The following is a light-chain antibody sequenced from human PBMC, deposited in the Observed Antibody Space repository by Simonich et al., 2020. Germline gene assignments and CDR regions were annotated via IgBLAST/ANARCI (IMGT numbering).Light chain of an antibody. CDR3: QQYDNLPPYT. Sequence: DIQMTQSPFSLSASVGDRVTITCQASKAISNYLNWYQQKPGKYPKLLIYVASNLETGVPSRFSGSGSGTDFTFPIRRLQPEDIATYYCQQYDNLPPYTFGQGTKLDIK. V-gene: IGKV1-33*01. CDR1: KAISNY. CDR2: VAS. J-gene: IGKJ2*01.